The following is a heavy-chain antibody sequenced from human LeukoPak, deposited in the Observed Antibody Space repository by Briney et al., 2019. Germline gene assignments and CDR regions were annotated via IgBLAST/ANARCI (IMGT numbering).Heavy chain of an antibody. V-gene: IGHV4-59*01. J-gene: IGHJ4*02. CDR3: ARGPYGDLDH. Sequence: KSSETLSLTCTVSGGSISSYYWSWIRQPPGKGLEWIGYIYYSGSTNYKPSLKSRVTISVDTSKNQFSLKLSSVTAADTAVYYCARGPYGDLDHWGQGTLVTVSS. CDR2: IYYSGST. D-gene: IGHD4-17*01. CDR1: GGSISSYY.